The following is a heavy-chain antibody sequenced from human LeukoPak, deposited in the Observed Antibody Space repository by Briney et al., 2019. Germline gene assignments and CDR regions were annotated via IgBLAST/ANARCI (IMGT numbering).Heavy chain of an antibody. D-gene: IGHD3-22*01. CDR2: INHSGST. CDR1: GGSFSGYY. Sequence: SETLSLTCAVYGGSFSGYYWSWIRQPPGKGLEWIGEINHSGSTNYNPSLKSRVTISVDTSKNQFSLKLSSVTAADTAVYYCARGHSVRVVWGYYYFDYWGQGTLVTVSS. J-gene: IGHJ4*02. CDR3: ARGHSVRVVWGYYYFDY. V-gene: IGHV4-34*01.